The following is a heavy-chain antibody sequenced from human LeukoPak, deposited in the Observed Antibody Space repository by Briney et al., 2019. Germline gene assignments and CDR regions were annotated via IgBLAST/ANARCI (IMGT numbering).Heavy chain of an antibody. CDR3: GRETWCSSSAGGFAP. CDR1: GFTFSSYA. V-gene: IGHV3-30*15. J-gene: IGHJ5*02. D-gene: IGHD6-19*01. CDR2: ISYDGSNK. Sequence: PGRSLRLSCAASGFTFSSYATHCVRQAPGKWLEWVAVISYDGSNKYYADSVKGRLTISRDNSKNQLYLQMSSLRAEATAIYYCGRETWCSSSAGGFAPWGQGTLVTVSS.